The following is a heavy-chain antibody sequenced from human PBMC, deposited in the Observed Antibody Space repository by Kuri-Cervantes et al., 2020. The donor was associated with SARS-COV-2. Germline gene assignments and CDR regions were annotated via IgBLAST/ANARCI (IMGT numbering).Heavy chain of an antibody. CDR2: ISSSSSYI. CDR3: ARDLGILTGYYSHYYYYYGMVV. D-gene: IGHD3-9*01. Sequence: GESLKISCAASGFTFSSYSMNWVRQAPGKGLEWVSSISSSSSYIYYADSVKGRFTISRDSAKNSLYLQMNSLRAEDTAVYYCARDLGILTGYYSHYYYYYGMVVWGQGTTVTVSS. CDR1: GFTFSSYS. V-gene: IGHV3-21*01. J-gene: IGHJ6*02.